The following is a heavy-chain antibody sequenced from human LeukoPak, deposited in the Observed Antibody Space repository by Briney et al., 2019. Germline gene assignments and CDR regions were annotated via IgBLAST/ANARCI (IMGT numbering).Heavy chain of an antibody. Sequence: GGSLRLSCAASGFTFSSYWMHWVRQAPGKGLVWVSRINSDGSSTSYADSVRGRFTISRDNAKNSLYLQMNSLRAEDTAVYYCARESVYSGSYYYYYYGMDVWGQGTAVTVSS. CDR3: ARESVYSGSYYYYYYGMDV. V-gene: IGHV3-74*01. CDR1: GFTFSSYW. D-gene: IGHD1-26*01. CDR2: INSDGSST. J-gene: IGHJ6*02.